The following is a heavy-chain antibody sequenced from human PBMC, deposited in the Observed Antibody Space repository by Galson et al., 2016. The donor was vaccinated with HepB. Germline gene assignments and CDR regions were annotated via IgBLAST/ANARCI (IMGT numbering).Heavy chain of an antibody. CDR2: MYYSGGS. J-gene: IGHJ4*02. V-gene: IGHV4-59*11. CDR1: GGSMSSHY. CDR3: ARGLGINYYDSSGYVY. Sequence: ETLSLTCTVSGGSMSSHYWTWIRQPPGKGLEWIGYMYYSGGSNYNPSLKSRVTISVDTSKNRFSLKLTSVTAADTAVYYCARGLGINYYDSSGYVYWGQGTLVTVSS. D-gene: IGHD3-22*01.